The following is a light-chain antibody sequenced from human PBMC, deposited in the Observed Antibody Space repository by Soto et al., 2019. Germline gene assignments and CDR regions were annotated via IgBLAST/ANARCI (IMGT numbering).Light chain of an antibody. J-gene: IGKJ2*01. CDR2: STS. CDR1: QSIRSN. Sequence: EIVMTQSPATLSVSPGERATLSCRASQSIRSNLAWYQQKPGQAPRLLIYSTSTRATGIPARFSGSGSGTEFTLTISSLQSEDFAVYYCQQYNDWPPYTFGQGTKLVIK. CDR3: QQYNDWPPYT. V-gene: IGKV3-15*01.